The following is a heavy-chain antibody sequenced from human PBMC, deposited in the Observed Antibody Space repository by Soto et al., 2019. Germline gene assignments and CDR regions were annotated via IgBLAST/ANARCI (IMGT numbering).Heavy chain of an antibody. CDR2: ISAYNGNT. CDR3: ARDFCSSTSCYKAGTDY. D-gene: IGHD2-2*02. V-gene: IGHV1-18*04. Sequence: ASVKVSCKASGYTFTSYGISWVRQAPGQGLEWMGWISAYNGNTNYAQKLQGRVTMTTDTSTSTAYMELRSLRSDDTAVYYCARDFCSSTSCYKAGTDYWGQGTLVTVSS. CDR1: GYTFTSYG. J-gene: IGHJ4*02.